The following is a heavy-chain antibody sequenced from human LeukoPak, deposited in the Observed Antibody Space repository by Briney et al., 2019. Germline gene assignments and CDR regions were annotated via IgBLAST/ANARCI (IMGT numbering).Heavy chain of an antibody. CDR2: IYPGDSDT. D-gene: IGHD6-19*01. Sequence: GESLKISCKGSGYSFTSYWIGWVRQMPGKGLEWMGIIYPGDSDTRYSPSFQGQVTISADKSISTAYLQWSSLKASDTAVYYCARSYSSGLTYMDVWGKGTTVTVSS. CDR1: GYSFTSYW. CDR3: ARSYSSGLTYMDV. J-gene: IGHJ6*03. V-gene: IGHV5-51*01.